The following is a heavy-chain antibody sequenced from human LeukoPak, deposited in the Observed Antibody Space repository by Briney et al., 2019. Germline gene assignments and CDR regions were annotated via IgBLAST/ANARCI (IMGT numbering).Heavy chain of an antibody. CDR1: GFMFSEYY. V-gene: IGHV3-11*05. J-gene: IGHJ6*02. D-gene: IGHD5-18*01. Sequence: KTGGSLRLSCAASGFMFSEYYMSWIRQAPGKGLEWVSYISGRSTYTNDADSVKGRFTISRDNAKNSLYLQMNSLRAEDTAVYYCARDGDTYGYYYYGLDVWGQGTMVTVSS. CDR2: ISGRSTYT. CDR3: ARDGDTYGYYYYGLDV.